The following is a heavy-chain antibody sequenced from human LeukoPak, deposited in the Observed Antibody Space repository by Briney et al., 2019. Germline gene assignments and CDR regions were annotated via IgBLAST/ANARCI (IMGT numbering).Heavy chain of an antibody. D-gene: IGHD3-10*01. Sequence: SETLSLTCAVYGGSFSGYYWSWIRQPPGKGLEWIGEINHSGSTNYNPSLKSRVTISVDTSKNQFSLKLSSVTAADTAVYYCARGRKYYYGSGSSRFDYWGQGTLVTVSS. CDR3: ARGRKYYYGSGSSRFDY. CDR1: GGSFSGYY. CDR2: INHSGST. J-gene: IGHJ4*02. V-gene: IGHV4-34*01.